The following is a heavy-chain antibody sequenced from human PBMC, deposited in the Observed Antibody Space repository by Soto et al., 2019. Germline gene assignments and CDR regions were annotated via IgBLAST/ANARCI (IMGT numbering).Heavy chain of an antibody. J-gene: IGHJ4*02. D-gene: IGHD3-16*01. V-gene: IGHV3-33*08. CDR1: GFTFSEYD. CDR3: ARTDTGGTYFEF. Sequence: QVQLVESGGGVVQPGMSLRLSCADSGFTFSEYDMHWVRQAPGKGLEWVALISHLGTKTDYADSVKGRFTISRDNFKRTVSLQMESLRAEDSAVYFCARTDTGGTYFEFWGRGTLVTVSS. CDR2: ISHLGTKT.